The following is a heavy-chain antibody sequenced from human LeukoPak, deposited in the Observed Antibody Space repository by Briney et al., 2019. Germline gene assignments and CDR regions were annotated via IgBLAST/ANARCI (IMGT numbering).Heavy chain of an antibody. V-gene: IGHV4-39*01. CDR2: MSYSGST. Sequence: NTSETLSLTCTVFGGSISSTTYYWGWIRQSPGKGLEWIGSMSYSGSTYYNPSLKSRATISVDTSKNQFSLNMNSAAAADTAVYYCARSKQWYYYYMDVWGKGTTITVSS. CDR3: ARSKQWYYYYMDV. J-gene: IGHJ6*03. D-gene: IGHD2-8*01. CDR1: GGSISSTTYY.